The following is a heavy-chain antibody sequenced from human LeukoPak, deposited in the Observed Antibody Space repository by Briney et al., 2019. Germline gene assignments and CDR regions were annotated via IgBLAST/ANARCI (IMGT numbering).Heavy chain of an antibody. J-gene: IGHJ4*02. CDR1: GFTFSSYW. CDR2: INSDGSST. CDR3: AREIGHYDSSGLDY. Sequence: GGSRRLSCAASGFTFSSYWMHWVRQAPGKGLVWVSRINSDGSSTSYADSVKGRFTISRDNAKNTLYLQMNSLRAEDTAVYYCAREIGHYDSSGLDYWGQGTLVTVPS. D-gene: IGHD3-22*01. V-gene: IGHV3-74*01.